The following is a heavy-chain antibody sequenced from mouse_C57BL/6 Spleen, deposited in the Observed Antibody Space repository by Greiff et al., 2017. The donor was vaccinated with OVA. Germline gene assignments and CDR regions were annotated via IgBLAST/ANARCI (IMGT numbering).Heavy chain of an antibody. CDR1: GYTFTGYW. J-gene: IGHJ3*01. V-gene: IGHV1-9*01. CDR2: ILPGSGST. Sequence: QVQLQQSGAELMKPGASVKLSCKATGYTFTGYWIEWVKQRPGHGLEWIGEILPGSGSTNYNEKFEGKATFTEDTSSNTAYMQLSSLTAEDSANYYCASSYPLAYWGQGTLVTVSA. D-gene: IGHD6-5*01. CDR3: ASSYPLAY.